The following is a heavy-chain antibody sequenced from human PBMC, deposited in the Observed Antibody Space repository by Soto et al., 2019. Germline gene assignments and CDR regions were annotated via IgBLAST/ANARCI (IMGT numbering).Heavy chain of an antibody. CDR3: AKVLSSGSYSGALEY. CDR2: ISASGGST. Sequence: GSLRLSCVASGXSITSFSMSWVRQAPGKGLEWASAISASGGSTYADSVKCRFTISRDNYKNTLYLQIKSLRVEDTAVYYCAKVLSSGSYSGALEYWGQGALVTVSS. CDR1: GXSITSFS. V-gene: IGHV3-23*01. D-gene: IGHD1-26*01. J-gene: IGHJ4*02.